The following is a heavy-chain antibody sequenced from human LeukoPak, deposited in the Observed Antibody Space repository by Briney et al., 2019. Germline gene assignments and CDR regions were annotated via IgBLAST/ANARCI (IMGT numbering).Heavy chain of an antibody. D-gene: IGHD6-13*01. Sequence: KAGGSLRLSCAASGFTFSSYSMNWVRQAPGKGLEWVSSISSSSSYIYYADSVKGRFTISRDNAKNSLYLQMNSLRAEDTAVYYCARDVGSRIAAAGTNVYWGQGTLVTVSS. J-gene: IGHJ4*02. CDR2: ISSSSSYI. V-gene: IGHV3-21*01. CDR1: GFTFSSYS. CDR3: ARDVGSRIAAAGTNVY.